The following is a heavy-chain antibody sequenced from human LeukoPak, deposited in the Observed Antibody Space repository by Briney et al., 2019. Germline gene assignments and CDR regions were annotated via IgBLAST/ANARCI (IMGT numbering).Heavy chain of an antibody. Sequence: PGGSLRLSCAASGFTFSNTWMHWVRQAPGKGLEWVAVISYDGSNKYYADSVKGRFTISRDNSKNTLYLQMNSLRAEDTAVYYCAKDLLGYSGYDPFDYWGQGTLVTVSS. CDR3: AKDLLGYSGYDPFDY. V-gene: IGHV3-30*18. D-gene: IGHD5-12*01. J-gene: IGHJ4*02. CDR1: GFTFSNTW. CDR2: ISYDGSNK.